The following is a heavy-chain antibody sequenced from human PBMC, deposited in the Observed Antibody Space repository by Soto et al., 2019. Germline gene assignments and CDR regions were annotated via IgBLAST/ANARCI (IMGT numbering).Heavy chain of an antibody. V-gene: IGHV1-3*01. CDR2: INAGNGNT. J-gene: IGHJ6*02. D-gene: IGHD2-15*01. Sequence: ASVKVSSKASGYTFTSYAMHWARQAPGQRLEWMGWINAGNGNTKYSQKFQGRVTITRDTSASTAYMELSSLRSEDTAVYYCARGFIVVHYYGMDVWGQGTTVTVSS. CDR1: GYTFTSYA. CDR3: ARGFIVVHYYGMDV.